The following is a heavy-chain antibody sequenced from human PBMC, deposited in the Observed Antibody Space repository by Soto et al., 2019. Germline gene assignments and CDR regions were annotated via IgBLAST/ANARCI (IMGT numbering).Heavy chain of an antibody. CDR2: TYYRSKWYN. J-gene: IGHJ4*02. V-gene: IGHV6-1*01. CDR1: GDRVSSNSAA. CDR3: ARGGSSVYDY. D-gene: IGHD2-15*01. Sequence: PSPTVSRTCAISGDRVSSNSAAWNWVRQSPSRGLEWLGRTYYRSKWYNDYAVSVRSRITVNPDTSKNQFSLQMNSVTPEDTAVYYCARGGSSVYDYWAQGTLVTVSS.